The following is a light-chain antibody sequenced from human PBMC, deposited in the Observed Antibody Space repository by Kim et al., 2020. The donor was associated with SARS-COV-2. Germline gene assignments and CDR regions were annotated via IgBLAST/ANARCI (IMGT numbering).Light chain of an antibody. V-gene: IGKV4-1*01. CDR1: QTVLYNSNNKNY. Sequence: DIVMTQSPDSLAVSLGERATLNCKSSQTVLYNSNNKNYLAWYQQKPGQAPKLLIYWASIRESGVSDRFSGSGSETDFTLTISSLQAEDGAVYYCQQYYSTPPSFGQGTKLDI. CDR3: QQYYSTPPS. CDR2: WAS. J-gene: IGKJ2*03.